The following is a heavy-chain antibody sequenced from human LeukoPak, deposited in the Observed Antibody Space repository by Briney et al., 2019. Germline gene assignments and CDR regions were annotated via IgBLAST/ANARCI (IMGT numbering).Heavy chain of an antibody. D-gene: IGHD6-13*01. Sequence: GESLKISCKGSGYSFSSYWIAWVRQMPGKGLEWMGRIDPSDSYTNYSPSFQGHVTISADKSISTAYLQWSSLKASDTAMYYCARPSRRGIAAAGSGYWGQGTLVTVSS. CDR2: IDPSDSYT. CDR3: ARPSRRGIAAAGSGY. CDR1: GYSFSSYW. V-gene: IGHV5-10-1*01. J-gene: IGHJ4*02.